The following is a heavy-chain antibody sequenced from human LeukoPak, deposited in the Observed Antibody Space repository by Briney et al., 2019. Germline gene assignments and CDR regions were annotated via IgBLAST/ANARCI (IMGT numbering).Heavy chain of an antibody. J-gene: IGHJ4*02. Sequence: GGSLRLSCAASGFTFSSYGMHWVRQAPGKGLEWVAFIRYDGSNKYYADSVKGRFTISGDNSKNTLYLQMNSLRAEDTAVYYCAKDTAGFGELLLDYWGQGTLVTVSS. V-gene: IGHV3-30*02. D-gene: IGHD3-10*01. CDR1: GFTFSSYG. CDR3: AKDTAGFGELLLDY. CDR2: IRYDGSNK.